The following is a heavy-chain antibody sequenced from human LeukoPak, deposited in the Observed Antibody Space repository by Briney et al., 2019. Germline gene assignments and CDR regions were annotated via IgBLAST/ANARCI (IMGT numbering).Heavy chain of an antibody. V-gene: IGHV1-2*02. J-gene: IGHJ4*02. CDR1: GYTFTGYY. D-gene: IGHD6-19*01. Sequence: EASVKVSCKASGYTFTGYYMHWVRQAPGQGLEWMGWINPNSGGTNYAQKFQGRVTMTRDTSISTAYMELSRLRSDDTAVYYCARVRGVAGTPVVGYWGQGTLVTVSS. CDR3: ARVRGVAGTPVVGY. CDR2: INPNSGGT.